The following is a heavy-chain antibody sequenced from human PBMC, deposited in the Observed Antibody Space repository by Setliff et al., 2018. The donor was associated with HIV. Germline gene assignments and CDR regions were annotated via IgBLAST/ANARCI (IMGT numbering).Heavy chain of an antibody. CDR2: IRSKAYGGTT. CDR3: TRDETYYYGSGSYYLRDDY. V-gene: IGHV3-49*04. Sequence: GGSLRLSCAASGFTFGDYAMSWVRQAPGKGLEWVGFIRSKAYGGTTEYAASVKGRFTISRDDSKSIAYLQMNSLKTEDTAVYYCTRDETYYYGSGSYYLRDDYWGQGTLVTVSS. J-gene: IGHJ4*02. D-gene: IGHD3-10*01. CDR1: GFTFGDYA.